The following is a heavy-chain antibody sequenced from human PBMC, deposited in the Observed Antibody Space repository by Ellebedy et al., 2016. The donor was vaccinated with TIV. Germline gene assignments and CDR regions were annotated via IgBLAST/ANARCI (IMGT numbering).Heavy chain of an antibody. Sequence: SVKVSCXASGGTFSSYAISWVRQAPGHGLEWIGGNIPIFGTTDYAQKSQVRATITADESTSTLNIDRLRSEDTALYYCATVMDFGPGSSFDYWGPGTLVTVSS. CDR3: ATVMDFGPGSSFDY. D-gene: IGHD3/OR15-3a*01. J-gene: IGHJ4*02. CDR1: GGTFSSYA. CDR2: NIPIFGTT. V-gene: IGHV1-69*13.